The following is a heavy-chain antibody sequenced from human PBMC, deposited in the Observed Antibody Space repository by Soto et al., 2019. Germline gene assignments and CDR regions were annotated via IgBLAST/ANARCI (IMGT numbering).Heavy chain of an antibody. CDR2: INAGNGNT. J-gene: IGHJ4*02. CDR1: GYTFTSYA. Sequence: ASVKVSCKASGYTFTSYAMNWVRQAPGQRLEWMGWINAGNGNTKYSQKFQGRVTITRDTSASTAYMELSSLRSEDTAVYYCARAELWFGNYFDYWGQGTLVTVSS. CDR3: ARAELWFGNYFDY. V-gene: IGHV1-3*01. D-gene: IGHD3-10*01.